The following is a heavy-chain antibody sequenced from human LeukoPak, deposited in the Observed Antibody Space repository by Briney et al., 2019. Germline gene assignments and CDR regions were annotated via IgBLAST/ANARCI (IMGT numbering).Heavy chain of an antibody. V-gene: IGHV4-39*01. Sequence: SETLSLTCTVSGGSISSLSSYWGWIRQPPGKGLEWIGIIYYSGNTYYNPSLKSRVTISVDTSKNQFSLTLSSVTAADTAVYYCARHSRSVNYGSGSYTWDYWGQGTLVTVSS. CDR3: ARHSRSVNYGSGSYTWDY. J-gene: IGHJ4*02. D-gene: IGHD3-10*01. CDR1: GGSISSLSSY. CDR2: IYYSGNT.